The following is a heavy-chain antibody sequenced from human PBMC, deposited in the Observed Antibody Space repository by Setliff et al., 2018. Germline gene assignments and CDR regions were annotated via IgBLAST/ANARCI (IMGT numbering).Heavy chain of an antibody. D-gene: IGHD3-3*01. V-gene: IGHV4-61*09. J-gene: IGHJ6*03. Sequence: LSLTCTVSGASVSGNSYYWGWIRQPPGKGLEWIGHIYTSGSTNYNPSLKSRVTISLDTSKNQFSLSLTSVTAEDTAVYYCARMSGFQYIDVWDKGTTVTVSS. CDR3: ARMSGFQYIDV. CDR2: IYTSGST. CDR1: GASVSGNSYY.